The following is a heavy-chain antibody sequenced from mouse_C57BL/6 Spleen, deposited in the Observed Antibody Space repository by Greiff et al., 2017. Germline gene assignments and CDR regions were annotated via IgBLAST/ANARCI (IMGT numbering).Heavy chain of an antibody. CDR2: ISSGSSTI. CDR1: GFTFSDYG. J-gene: IGHJ2*01. CDR3: ARPMFDY. V-gene: IGHV5-17*01. Sequence: EVQRVESGGGLVKPGGSLKLSCAASGFTFSDYGMHWVRQAPGKGLEWVAYISSGSSTIYYADTVKGRFTISRDNAKNTLFLQMTSLRSEDTAMYYCARPMFDYWGQGTTLTVSS.